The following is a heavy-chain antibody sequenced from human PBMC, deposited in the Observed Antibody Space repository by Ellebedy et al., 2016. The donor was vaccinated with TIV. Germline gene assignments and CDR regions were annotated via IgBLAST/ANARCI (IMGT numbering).Heavy chain of an antibody. CDR3: ATSAVGHSHGYYYDY. J-gene: IGHJ4*02. CDR1: GFTFSSYP. V-gene: IGHV3-30-3*01. Sequence: GESLKISCTVSGFTFSSYPIHWVRLAPGKGLEWVTLISYDETTKYNADSVRGRFTISRDNSKNTVYLQMNSLRPEDTAVYYCATSAVGHSHGYYYDYWGQGTLVTVSA. CDR2: ISYDETTK. D-gene: IGHD3-22*01.